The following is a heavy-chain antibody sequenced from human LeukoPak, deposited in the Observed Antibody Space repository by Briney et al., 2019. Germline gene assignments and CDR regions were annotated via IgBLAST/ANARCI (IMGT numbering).Heavy chain of an antibody. D-gene: IGHD3-9*01. CDR3: ARHLTHYDILTGYYKPGGVPDY. CDR2: IWYDGSNK. Sequence: PGGSLRLSCAASGFTFSSYGMHWVRQAPGKGLEWVAVIWYDGSNKNYADSVKGRFTISRDNSKNTLYLQMNSLRAEDTAVYYCARHLTHYDILTGYYKPGGVPDYWGQGTLVTVSS. CDR1: GFTFSSYG. V-gene: IGHV3-33*01. J-gene: IGHJ4*02.